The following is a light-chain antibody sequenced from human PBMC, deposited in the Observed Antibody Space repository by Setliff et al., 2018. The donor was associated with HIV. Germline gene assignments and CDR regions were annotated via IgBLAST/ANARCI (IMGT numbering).Light chain of an antibody. CDR1: SSDVGGYSY. J-gene: IGLJ1*01. CDR3: SSYAITNTLP. Sequence: ALAQPASVSGSPGQSITISCTGTSSDVGGYSYVSWYQRHPGKAPKLIIYEVRNRPSGVSNRFSGSKSGNTASLTISGLQAEDEADYYCSSYAITNTLPFGTGTKGTVL. CDR2: EVR. V-gene: IGLV2-14*01.